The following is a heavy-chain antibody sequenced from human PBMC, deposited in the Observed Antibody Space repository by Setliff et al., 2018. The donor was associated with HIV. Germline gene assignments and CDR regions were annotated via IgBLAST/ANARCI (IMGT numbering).Heavy chain of an antibody. CDR3: ARAGGGTGTDDAFDI. Sequence: GASVKVSCKASGGTFSSYAISWVRQAPGQGLEWMGGIIPISGTVNYAQKFWGRVTITTHESTSTVYMELSSLRSEDTAVYYCARAGGGTGTDDAFDIWGQGTMVTVSS. J-gene: IGHJ3*02. CDR1: GGTFSSYA. CDR2: IIPISGTV. D-gene: IGHD1-1*01. V-gene: IGHV1-69*05.